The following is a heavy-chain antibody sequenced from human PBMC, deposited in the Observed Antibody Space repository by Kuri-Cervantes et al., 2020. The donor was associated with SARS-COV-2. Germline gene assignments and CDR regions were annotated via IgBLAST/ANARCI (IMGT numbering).Heavy chain of an antibody. Sequence: SVKVSCKASGGTFSSYAISWVRQAPGQGLEWMGGIIPIFGTANYAQKFQGRVTITTDESTSTAYMELSSLRSDDTAVYYCARGVDCTSITCDAAWGYYYYYMDVWGKGTTVTVSS. CDR2: IIPIFGTA. J-gene: IGHJ6*03. V-gene: IGHV1-69*05. CDR3: ARGVDCTSITCDAAWGYYYYYMDV. CDR1: GGTFSSYA. D-gene: IGHD2-2*01.